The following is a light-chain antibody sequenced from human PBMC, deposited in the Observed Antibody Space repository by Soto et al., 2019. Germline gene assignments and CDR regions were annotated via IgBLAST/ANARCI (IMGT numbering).Light chain of an antibody. Sequence: DIQMTQSPSSLSASVGDRITNTCRASQSISSYLNWYQQKPGKAPKLLIYAASSLQSGVPSRFSGSGSGTDFTLTISSLQPEDFATYYCQQSYSTPYTFGQGTKVDI. CDR2: AAS. V-gene: IGKV1-39*01. J-gene: IGKJ2*01. CDR1: QSISSY. CDR3: QQSYSTPYT.